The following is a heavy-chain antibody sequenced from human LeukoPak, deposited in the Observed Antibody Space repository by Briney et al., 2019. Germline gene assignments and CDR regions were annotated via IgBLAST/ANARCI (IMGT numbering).Heavy chain of an antibody. CDR1: GGSISSGGYS. Sequence: SETLSLTCAVSGGSISSGGYSWSWIRQPPGKGLEWIGYIYHSGSTYYNPSLKSRVTISVDRSKNQFSLKLSSVTAADTAVYYCARSRGDTSHFDHWGHATLVNGSS. CDR3: ARSRGDTSHFDH. D-gene: IGHD3-16*01. V-gene: IGHV4-30-2*01. CDR2: IYHSGST. J-gene: IGHJ4*01.